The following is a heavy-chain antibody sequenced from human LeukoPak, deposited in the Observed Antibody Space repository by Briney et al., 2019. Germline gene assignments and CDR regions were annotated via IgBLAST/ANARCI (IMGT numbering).Heavy chain of an antibody. CDR2: IKQDGSEK. CDR3: ARLNWNYESYMDV. V-gene: IGHV3-7*01. CDR1: GFTFSSYW. Sequence: GGSLRLSCAASGFTFSSYWMSWVRQAPGKGLEWVANIKQDGSEKYYVDSVKGRFTISRDNAKNSLYLQMNSLRAEDTAVYYCARLNWNYESYMDVWGKGTTVTVSS. J-gene: IGHJ6*03. D-gene: IGHD1-7*01.